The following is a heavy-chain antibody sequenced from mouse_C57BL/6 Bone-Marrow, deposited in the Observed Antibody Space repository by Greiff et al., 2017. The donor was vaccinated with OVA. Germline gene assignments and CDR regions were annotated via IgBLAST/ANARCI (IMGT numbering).Heavy chain of an antibody. J-gene: IGHJ2*01. CDR2: IRLKSDNYAT. V-gene: IGHV6-3*01. CDR3: TEVTTVVDTKYFDY. D-gene: IGHD1-1*01. CDR1: GFTFSNYW. Sequence: EVKLVESGGGLVQPGGSMKLSCVASGFTFSNYWMNWVRQSPEKGLEWVAQIRLKSDNYATHYAESVKGRFTISRDDSKSSVYLQMNNLRTEDTGIYYCTEVTTVVDTKYFDYWGQGTTLTVSS.